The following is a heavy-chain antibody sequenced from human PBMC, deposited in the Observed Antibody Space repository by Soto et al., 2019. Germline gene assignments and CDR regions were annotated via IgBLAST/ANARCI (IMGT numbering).Heavy chain of an antibody. V-gene: IGHV1-69*01. D-gene: IGHD1-20*01. CDR1: GGTFSGYA. Sequence: QAQLMQSGAEVKKPGSSVKVSCKASGGTFSGYAINWVRQAPGQGLEWMRGIIPLLGITDYGQKFQDKITIAADESTGTAYMDLRGLRSEDTAVYYCARDQRSITGTTSSEDFQHWGQGALVSVSS. CDR3: ARDQRSITGTTSSEDFQH. CDR2: IIPLLGIT. J-gene: IGHJ1*01.